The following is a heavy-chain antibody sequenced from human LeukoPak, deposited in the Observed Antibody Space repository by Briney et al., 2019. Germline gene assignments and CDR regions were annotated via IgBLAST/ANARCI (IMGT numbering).Heavy chain of an antibody. V-gene: IGHV3-23*01. CDR2: ITGGGGAT. J-gene: IGHJ3*02. CDR3: PRQVEASVSGTRVAFNI. CDR1: GFTFRSFA. D-gene: IGHD6-19*01. Sequence: TGGCLRLSCAASGFTFRSFAMSGVRQDPGKGLEWVSGITGGGGATYYADSVKGRFPISGDNSKSTLYLQMNSVSVEDTGVYYCPRQVEASVSGTRVAFNIWGQGTMVTVSS.